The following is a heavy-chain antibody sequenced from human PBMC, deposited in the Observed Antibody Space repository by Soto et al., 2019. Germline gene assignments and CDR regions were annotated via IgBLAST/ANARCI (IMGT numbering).Heavy chain of an antibody. D-gene: IGHD6-19*01. CDR1: GDSVSSNSAA. Sequence: SQTLSLTCAISGDSVSSNSAAWNWIRQSPSRGLEWLGRTYYRSKWYNDYAVSVKSRITINPATSKNQFSLQLNSVTPADTAVYYCGREVRPGRAVNYYYYMDVWGKGTTVTVSS. CDR3: GREVRPGRAVNYYYYMDV. J-gene: IGHJ6*03. V-gene: IGHV6-1*01. CDR2: TYYRSKWYN.